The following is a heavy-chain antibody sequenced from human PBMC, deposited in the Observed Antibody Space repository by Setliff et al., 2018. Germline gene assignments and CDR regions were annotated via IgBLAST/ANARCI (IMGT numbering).Heavy chain of an antibody. V-gene: IGHV4-38-2*01. J-gene: IGHJ3*02. CDR1: GYSISSDYY. D-gene: IGHD2-2*01. Sequence: SETLSLTCAVSGYSISSDYYWGWIRQPPGKGLEWIGSMYHSGSTYYNPSLNSRVTISVDTSKNQFSLKLNYVTAADTAVYYCARALGYCSRTSCYADAFDIWGQGTMVTVSS. CDR2: MYHSGST. CDR3: ARALGYCSRTSCYADAFDI.